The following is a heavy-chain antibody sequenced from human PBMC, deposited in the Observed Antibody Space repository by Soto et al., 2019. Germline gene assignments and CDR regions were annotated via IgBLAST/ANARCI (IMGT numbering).Heavy chain of an antibody. CDR3: ARDSGYGDYVFDI. D-gene: IGHD4-17*01. J-gene: IGHJ3*02. CDR2: INPNSGGT. Sequence: QVQLVQSGAEVQKPGASVKVSCKASGYTFTGYYMHWVRQAPGQGLEWMGWINPNSGGTNYAQKFQGWVTMTRDTSISTAYMELSRLRSDDTAVYYCARDSGYGDYVFDIWGQGTMVTVSS. V-gene: IGHV1-2*04. CDR1: GYTFTGYY.